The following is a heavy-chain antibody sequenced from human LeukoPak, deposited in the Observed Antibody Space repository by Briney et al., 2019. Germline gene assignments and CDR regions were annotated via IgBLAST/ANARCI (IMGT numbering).Heavy chain of an antibody. Sequence: SETLSLTCTVSGGSISSSSYYWGWIRQPPGKGLEWIGSIYYSGSTYYNPSLKSRVTISVDTSKNQFSLKLSSVTAADTAVYYCARHVVIRSGWFDPWGQGTLVTVSS. CDR1: GGSISSSSYY. D-gene: IGHD3-22*01. V-gene: IGHV4-39*01. CDR2: IYYSGST. CDR3: ARHVVIRSGWFDP. J-gene: IGHJ5*02.